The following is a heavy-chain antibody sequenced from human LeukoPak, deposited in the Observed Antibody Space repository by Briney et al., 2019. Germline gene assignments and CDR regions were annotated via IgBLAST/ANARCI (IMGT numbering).Heavy chain of an antibody. J-gene: IGHJ4*02. CDR3: ARLTGYCSSTSCSSFDY. D-gene: IGHD2-2*01. CDR1: GYGFTSYW. Sequence: GEALKISFKGSGYGFTSYWIGWVRPMPGKGLEWMGIIYPGDSDTRYSPSFQGQVTISADKSISTTYLQWSSLKASDTAMYYCARLTGYCSSTSCSSFDYWGQGTLVTVSS. V-gene: IGHV5-51*01. CDR2: IYPGDSDT.